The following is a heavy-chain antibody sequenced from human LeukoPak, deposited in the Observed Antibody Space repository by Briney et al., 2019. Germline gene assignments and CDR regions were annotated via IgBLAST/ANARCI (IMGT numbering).Heavy chain of an antibody. CDR3: TVRYEPPSGYYINFDY. CDR2: IRSKAYGGTT. Sequence: PGGSLRLSCTASGFTFGDYAMSWVRQAPGKGLEWVGFIRSKAYGGTTEYAASVKGRFTISRDDSKSIAYLQMNSLKTEDTAVYYCTVRYEPPSGYYINFDYWGQGTLVTVSS. CDR1: GFTFGDYA. J-gene: IGHJ4*02. V-gene: IGHV3-49*04. D-gene: IGHD3-22*01.